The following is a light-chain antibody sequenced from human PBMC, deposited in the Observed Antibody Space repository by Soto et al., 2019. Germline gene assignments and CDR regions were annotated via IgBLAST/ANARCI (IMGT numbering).Light chain of an antibody. Sequence: DIQMTQSPSSLSASVGDRVTITCRASQSISSYLNWYQQKPGKAPKLPIYAASSLQSGVPSRFSGSGSGTEFTLTISSLQPDDFATYYCQQYNSYSPWTFGQGTKVDIK. V-gene: IGKV1-5*01. CDR3: QQYNSYSPWT. J-gene: IGKJ1*01. CDR1: QSISSY. CDR2: AAS.